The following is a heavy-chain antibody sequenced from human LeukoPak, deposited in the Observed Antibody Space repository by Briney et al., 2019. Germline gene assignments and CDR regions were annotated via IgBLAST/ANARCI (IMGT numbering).Heavy chain of an antibody. Sequence: ASVKVSCKASGYTFTSYAISWVRQAPGQGLEWMGGIIPILGIANYAQKFQGRVTITADKSTSTAYMELSSLRSEDTAVYYCARDYDSSGSTDYWGQGTLVTVSS. D-gene: IGHD3-22*01. CDR3: ARDYDSSGSTDY. V-gene: IGHV1-69*10. CDR1: GYTFTSYA. CDR2: IIPILGIA. J-gene: IGHJ4*02.